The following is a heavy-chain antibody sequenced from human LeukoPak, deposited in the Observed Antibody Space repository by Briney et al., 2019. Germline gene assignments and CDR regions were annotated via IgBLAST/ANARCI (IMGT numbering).Heavy chain of an antibody. CDR3: ARQGGDYGDYEGY. D-gene: IGHD4-17*01. CDR1: GYSFTNYW. CDR2: VYPGDSDT. J-gene: IGHJ4*02. V-gene: IGHV5-51*01. Sequence: GESLKISCKGSGYSFTNYWIGWVRQMPGKGLEWIGIVYPGDSDTRYSPSFQGQVTISADKSISTAYLQWSSLKASDTAMYYCARQGGDYGDYEGYWGQGTLVTVSS.